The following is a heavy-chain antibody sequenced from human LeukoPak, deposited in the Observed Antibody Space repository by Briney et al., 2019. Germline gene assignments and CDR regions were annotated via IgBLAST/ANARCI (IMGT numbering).Heavy chain of an antibody. CDR3: ASRSHDFWSGYSD. J-gene: IGHJ4*02. CDR2: ISTSGTT. V-gene: IGHV4-61*02. Sequence: SQTLSLTCTVSGGSISSGSYYWSWIRQPAGQELEWIGRISTSGTTNYNPSLKSRLTISVDTSKSQFSLKLSSVTAADTALYYCASRSHDFWSGYSDWGQGTLVTVSS. CDR1: GGSISSGSYY. D-gene: IGHD3-3*01.